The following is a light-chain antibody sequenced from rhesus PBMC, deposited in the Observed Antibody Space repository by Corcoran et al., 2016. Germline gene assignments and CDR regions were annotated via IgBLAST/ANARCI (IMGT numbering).Light chain of an antibody. J-gene: IGKJ4*01. CDR2: AAS. V-gene: IGKV1-28*02. CDR3: QQHNSYPLA. Sequence: GDTVTITCRASQGISRYLNWFQQKSGKAPKLLIYAASSLQSGVPSRFSGSGSGTDFTLTISSLQPEDFATYYCQQHNSYPLAFGGGTKVEIK. CDR1: QGISRY.